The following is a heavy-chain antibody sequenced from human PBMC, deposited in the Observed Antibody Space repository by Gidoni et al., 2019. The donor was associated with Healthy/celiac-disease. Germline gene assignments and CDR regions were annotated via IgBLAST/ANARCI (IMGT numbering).Heavy chain of an antibody. CDR2: INPSGGST. V-gene: IGHV1-46*01. CDR1: GYTFTRYY. CDR3: ARKSPNGIDY. D-gene: IGHD2-8*01. Sequence: QVPLVQSGAEVKKHGASVKVSCKASGYTFTRYYRHWVRQGPGQVLEGMGIINPSGGSTSYAQKFQCRVTMTRDTSTSTVYMELSSLRSEDTAVYYCARKSPNGIDYWGQGTLVTVSS. J-gene: IGHJ4*02.